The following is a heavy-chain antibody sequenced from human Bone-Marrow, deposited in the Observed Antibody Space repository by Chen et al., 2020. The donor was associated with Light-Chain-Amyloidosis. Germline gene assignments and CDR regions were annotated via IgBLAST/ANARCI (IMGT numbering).Heavy chain of an antibody. J-gene: IGHJ6*02. CDR2: TYYRSKWYN. V-gene: IGHV6-1*01. CDR3: ARVTRIVATIPRVPRDYYYGMDV. D-gene: IGHD5-12*01. Sequence: QVQLQQSGPGLVKPSQTLSLTCAISGDSVSSNSAAWNWIRQSPSRGLEWLGRTYYRSKWYNDYAVSVKSRITINPDTSKNQFSLQLNSVTPEDTAVYYCARVTRIVATIPRVPRDYYYGMDVWGQGTTVTVSS. CDR1: GDSVSSNSAA.